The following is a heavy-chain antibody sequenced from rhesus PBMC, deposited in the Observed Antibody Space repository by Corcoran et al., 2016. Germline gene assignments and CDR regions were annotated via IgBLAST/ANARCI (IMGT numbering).Heavy chain of an antibody. V-gene: IGHV4S14*01. CDR1: GGSISGYYY. CDR2: ISGSGGSN. CDR3: AREVAAAGPFDY. Sequence: QVQLQESGPGLVKPSETLSLTCAVSGGSISGYYYWSWIRQPPGKGLEWIGSISGSGGSNYLYPSLRSRVTRSVDTSKNQFSLKLSSVTAADTAVYYCAREVAAAGPFDYWGQGVLVTVSS. D-gene: IGHD6S26*01. J-gene: IGHJ4*01.